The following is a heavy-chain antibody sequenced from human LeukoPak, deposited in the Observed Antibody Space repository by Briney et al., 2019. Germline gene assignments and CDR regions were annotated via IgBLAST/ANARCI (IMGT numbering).Heavy chain of an antibody. V-gene: IGHV4-59*11. D-gene: IGHD3-3*01. J-gene: IGHJ6*03. CDR3: ARIRFSENYYYYMDV. CDR2: IYYSGST. Sequence: PSETLSLTCTVSGGSISSHYWSWIRQPPGKGLEWIGYIYYSGSTNHNPSLKSRVTISVGTSKNQFSLKLSSVTAADTAVYYCARIRFSENYYYYMDVWGKGTTVTVSS. CDR1: GGSISSHY.